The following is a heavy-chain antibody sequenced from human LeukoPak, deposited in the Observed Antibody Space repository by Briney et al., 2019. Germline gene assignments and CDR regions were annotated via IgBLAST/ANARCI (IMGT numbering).Heavy chain of an antibody. CDR1: GYTFTSNA. Sequence: ASVKVSCKASGYTFTSNAMNWVRQAPGQGLEWMGWINTNTGNPTYAQGFTGRFVFSLDTSVSTAYLQISSLKAEDTAVYYCAISSSDRPDYFDYWGQGTLVTVSS. J-gene: IGHJ4*02. V-gene: IGHV7-4-1*02. CDR2: INTNTGNP. CDR3: AISSSDRPDYFDY. D-gene: IGHD6-13*01.